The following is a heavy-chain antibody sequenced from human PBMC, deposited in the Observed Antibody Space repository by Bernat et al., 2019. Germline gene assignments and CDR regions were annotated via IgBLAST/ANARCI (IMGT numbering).Heavy chain of an antibody. V-gene: IGHV4-39*01. CDR1: GGSISSSSYY. Sequence: QVQLQESGPGLVKPSETLSLTCTVSGGSISSSSYYWGWIRQPPGKGLEWIGSIYYSGSTYYNPSLKSRVTISVDTSKNQFSLKLSSVTAADTAVYYCARAVSDYDFWSGYYTAFDCWGQGTLVTVSS. CDR2: IYYSGST. J-gene: IGHJ4*02. D-gene: IGHD3-3*01. CDR3: ARAVSDYDFWSGYYTAFDC.